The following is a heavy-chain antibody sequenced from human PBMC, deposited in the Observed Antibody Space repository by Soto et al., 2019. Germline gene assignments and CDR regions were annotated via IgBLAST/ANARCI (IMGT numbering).Heavy chain of an antibody. CDR3: ARMGDDSAYGHAWYFEL. CDR1: GGSVSTGNYY. Sequence: QVQLQESGPGLVKPSETLSLTCTVSGGSVSTGNYYWSWIRQHPGKVLEWIGDIYYSGSTNYNPSLMNRVTMSVDTSENQFSLKLSSVTAADTAVYYCARMGDDSAYGHAWYFELWGRGTLVAVS. J-gene: IGHJ2*01. V-gene: IGHV4-61*01. CDR2: IYYSGST. D-gene: IGHD5-12*01.